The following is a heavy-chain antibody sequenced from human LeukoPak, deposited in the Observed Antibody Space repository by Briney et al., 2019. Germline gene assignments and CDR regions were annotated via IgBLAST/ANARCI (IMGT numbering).Heavy chain of an antibody. J-gene: IGHJ3*02. V-gene: IGHV4-38-2*02. D-gene: IGHD6-19*01. CDR3: ARDPLAVAEGHDAFDI. CDR1: GYSISSGYY. CDR2: IYHSGST. Sequence: ASETLSLTCTVSGYSISSGYYWGWIRQPPGKGLEWIGSIYHSGSTSYNPSLKSRVTISVDTSKNQFSLKLSSVTAADTAVYYCARDPLAVAEGHDAFDIWGQGTMVTVSS.